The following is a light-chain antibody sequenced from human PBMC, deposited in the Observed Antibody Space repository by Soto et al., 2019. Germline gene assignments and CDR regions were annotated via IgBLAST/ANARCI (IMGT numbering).Light chain of an antibody. J-gene: IGKJ2*01. CDR3: QQTYSTLRT. Sequence: DIQMSQSPSYLFASVGDRGTITCRASQSISRYLNWYQQKPGKAPTVLIYAASTLRSGVPSRFSGSGSGTDFTLTISSLQSEDFATYYCQQTYSTLRTFGQGTKVEIK. CDR1: QSISRY. CDR2: AAS. V-gene: IGKV1-39*01.